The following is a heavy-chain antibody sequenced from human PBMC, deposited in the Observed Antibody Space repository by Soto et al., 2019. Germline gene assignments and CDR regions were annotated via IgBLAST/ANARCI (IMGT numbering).Heavy chain of an antibody. CDR3: ARDPPFFFQAEDGIRDTVPVSAFLLNRSSDL. D-gene: IGHD2-15*01. V-gene: IGHV1-46*01. Sequence: GKGLEWIGIINPSGGSTSYAQKFQGRVTMTRDTSTSTVYMELSSLRSEDTAVYYCARDPPFFFQAEDGIRDTVPVSAFLLNRSSDL. J-gene: IGHJ2*01. CDR2: INPSGGST.